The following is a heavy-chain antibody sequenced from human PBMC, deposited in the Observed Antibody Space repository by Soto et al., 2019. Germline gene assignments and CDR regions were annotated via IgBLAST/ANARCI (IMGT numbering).Heavy chain of an antibody. CDR2: IYHSGST. D-gene: IGHD6-19*01. J-gene: IGHJ4*02. V-gene: IGHV4-34*01. CDR1: GGSFSGYY. Sequence: SETLSLTCAVYGGSFSGYYWSWIRQPPGKGLEWIGEIYHSGSTNYNPSLKSRVTISVDKSKNQFSLKLSSVTAADTAVYYCARETAVAGQTYYFEYWGQGTRVTVSS. CDR3: ARETAVAGQTYYFEY.